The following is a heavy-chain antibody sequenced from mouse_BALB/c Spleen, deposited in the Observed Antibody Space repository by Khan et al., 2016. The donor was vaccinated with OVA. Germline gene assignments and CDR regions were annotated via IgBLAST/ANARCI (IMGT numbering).Heavy chain of an antibody. J-gene: IGHJ3*01. V-gene: IGHV1S22*01. CDR3: TRWSYWFAY. CDR1: GYTFTSYW. Sequence: LQQPGSELVRPGASVKLSCKASGYTFTSYWMHWVKQRPGQGLEWIGDIYPGSGSPTYDEKFKSKATLTVDTSSSTAYMQLSSLTSEDSAVYYCTRWSYWFAYWGQGTLVTVSA. D-gene: IGHD2-12*01. CDR2: IYPGSGSP.